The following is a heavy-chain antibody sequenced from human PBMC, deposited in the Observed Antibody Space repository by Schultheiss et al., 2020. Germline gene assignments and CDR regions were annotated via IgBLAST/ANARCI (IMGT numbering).Heavy chain of an antibody. D-gene: IGHD6-13*01. CDR1: GGSFSGYY. V-gene: IGHV4-38-2*01. J-gene: IGHJ4*02. CDR3: ARVSQIAAALTIDY. Sequence: SETLSLTCAVYGGSFSGYYWGWIRQPPGKGLEWIGSIYHSGSTYYNPSLKSRVTISVDTSKNKFSLKLSSVTAADTAVYYCARVSQIAAALTIDYWGQGTLVTVSS. CDR2: IYHSGST.